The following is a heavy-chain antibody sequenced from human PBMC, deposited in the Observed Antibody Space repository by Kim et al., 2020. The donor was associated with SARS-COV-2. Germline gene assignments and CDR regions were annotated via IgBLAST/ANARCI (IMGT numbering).Heavy chain of an antibody. J-gene: IGHJ6*02. Sequence: GGSLRLSCAASGFTVSGSYMSWVRQAPGKGLERVSVIYSDSSTYYADSVKGRFTISRDNSKNTLYLQMNSLRAEDTAVYYCARDRGDPAWVGGMDVWGQGTTVTVSS. D-gene: IGHD2-21*01. CDR3: ARDRGDPAWVGGMDV. CDR2: IYSDSST. V-gene: IGHV3-53*01. CDR1: GFTVSGSY.